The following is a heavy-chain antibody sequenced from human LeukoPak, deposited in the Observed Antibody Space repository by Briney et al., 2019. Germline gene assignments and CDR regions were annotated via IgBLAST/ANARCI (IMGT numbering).Heavy chain of an antibody. D-gene: IGHD3-22*01. Sequence: SETLSLTCAVYGGSFSGYYWSWIRQPPGKGLEWIGYIYYSGSTNYNPSLKSRVTISVDTSKNQFSLKLSSVTAADTAVYYCASGMYYYDSSGYYNSAFDIWGQGTMVTVSS. CDR1: GGSFSGYY. V-gene: IGHV4-59*01. CDR2: IYYSGST. CDR3: ASGMYYYDSSGYYNSAFDI. J-gene: IGHJ3*02.